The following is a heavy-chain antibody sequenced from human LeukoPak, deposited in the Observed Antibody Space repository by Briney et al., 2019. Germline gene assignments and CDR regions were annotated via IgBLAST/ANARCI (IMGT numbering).Heavy chain of an antibody. CDR3: VKDAPRAALEIMSYPESPAGPSEYFHY. D-gene: IGHD5/OR15-5a*01. J-gene: IGHJ1*01. Sequence: GGTLRLSCAGSGFSFSTSDMSWVRQAPGKGMEWVSSISGSGATTDYADSVRGRFSISRDTSENTLYLQMVSLGAEDTAVYYCVKDAPRAALEIMSYPESPAGPSEYFHYWGQGTLVIVSS. V-gene: IGHV3-23*01. CDR1: GFSFSTSD. CDR2: ISGSGATT.